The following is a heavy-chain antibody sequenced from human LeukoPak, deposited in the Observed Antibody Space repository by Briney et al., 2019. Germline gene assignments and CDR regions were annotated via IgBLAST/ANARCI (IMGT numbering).Heavy chain of an antibody. J-gene: IGHJ4*02. CDR3: ARVRNDFWSGYYFDY. V-gene: IGHV3-48*01. D-gene: IGHD3-3*01. CDR2: ISSSSSTI. Sequence: PGGSLRLSCAASGFTFSSYSMKWVRQAPGKGLEWVSYISSSSSTIYYADSVKGRFTISRDNAKNSLYLQMNSLRAEDTAVYYCARVRNDFWSGYYFDYWGQGTLVTVSS. CDR1: GFTFSSYS.